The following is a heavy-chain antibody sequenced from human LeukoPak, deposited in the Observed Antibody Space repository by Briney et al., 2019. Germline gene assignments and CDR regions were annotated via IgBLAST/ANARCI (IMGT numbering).Heavy chain of an antibody. V-gene: IGHV4-59*08. CDR2: IYYSGST. J-gene: IGHJ4*02. Sequence: PSETLSLTCTVSGGSISSYYWSWIRQPPGKGLEWIGYIYYSGSTNYNPSLKSRVTISVDTSENQFSLKLSSVTAADTAVYYCARRYCSGGSCYSDWSRWEDYFDYWGQGTLVTVSS. D-gene: IGHD2-15*01. CDR3: ARRYCSGGSCYSDWSRWEDYFDY. CDR1: GGSISSYY.